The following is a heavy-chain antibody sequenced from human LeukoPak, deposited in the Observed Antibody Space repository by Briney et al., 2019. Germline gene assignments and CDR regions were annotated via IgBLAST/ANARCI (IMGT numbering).Heavy chain of an antibody. Sequence: PSETLSLTCAVSGGSISSSNWWSWVRQPPGKGLEWIGEIYHSGSTNYNPSLKSRVTISVDKSKNQFSLKLSSVTAADTAVYYCARENGSSWYDGVDVWGQGTTVTVSS. J-gene: IGHJ6*02. CDR2: IYHSGST. CDR3: ARENGSSWYDGVDV. V-gene: IGHV4-4*02. CDR1: GGSISSSNW. D-gene: IGHD6-13*01.